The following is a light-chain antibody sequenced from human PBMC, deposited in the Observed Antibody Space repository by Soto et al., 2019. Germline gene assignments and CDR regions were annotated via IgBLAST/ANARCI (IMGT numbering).Light chain of an antibody. Sequence: EVVMTQSPATLSLSPGDRATLSCRASESVTSSLAWYQRKPGQPPRLLIYAASTRATDVPARFSGGGPETEFTLTISSLQSEDFAVYFCQQYNIWPLWTFGQGTKVDIK. CDR2: AAS. V-gene: IGKV3-15*01. J-gene: IGKJ1*01. CDR3: QQYNIWPLWT. CDR1: ESVTSS.